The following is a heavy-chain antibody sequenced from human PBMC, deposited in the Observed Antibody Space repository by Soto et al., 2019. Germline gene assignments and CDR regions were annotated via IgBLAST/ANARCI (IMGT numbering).Heavy chain of an antibody. Sequence: SETLSLTCAVSGGSISSSNCWSWVRQPPGKGLEWIGEIYHSGSTNYNPSLKSRVTISVDKSKNQFSLKLSSVTAADTAVYYCAREDRDYYYYGMDVWGQGTTVTVSS. CDR1: GGSISSSNC. D-gene: IGHD3-22*01. J-gene: IGHJ6*02. V-gene: IGHV4-4*02. CDR2: IYHSGST. CDR3: AREDRDYYYYGMDV.